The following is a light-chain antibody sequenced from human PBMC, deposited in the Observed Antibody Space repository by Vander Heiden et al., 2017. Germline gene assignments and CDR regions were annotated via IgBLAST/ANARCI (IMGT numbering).Light chain of an antibody. CDR1: QSVSSSY. CDR2: GE. J-gene: IGKJ1*01. V-gene: IGKV3-20*01. CDR3: QQDGSSPVR. Sequence: EIVLTQSPGTLSLSPGERATLSCRASQSVSSSYLAWYQQKPGQAPRLRIYGEDSGSGTDFTLTISRLEPEDFAVYYCQQDGSSPVRFGQGTKVEIK.